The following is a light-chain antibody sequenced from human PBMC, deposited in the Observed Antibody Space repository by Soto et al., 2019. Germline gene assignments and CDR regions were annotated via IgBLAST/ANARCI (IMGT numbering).Light chain of an antibody. CDR3: QQSYSIPLT. V-gene: IGKV1-39*01. Sequence: DIQMTKSPSTLSGSVGDRVTITCRASQTISSWLAWYQQKPGKAPNLLIFAASTLQSGVPSRFSGSGSGTDFTLTISSLQPEDFATYYCQQSYSIPLTFGGGTKVDIK. CDR1: QTISSW. J-gene: IGKJ4*01. CDR2: AAS.